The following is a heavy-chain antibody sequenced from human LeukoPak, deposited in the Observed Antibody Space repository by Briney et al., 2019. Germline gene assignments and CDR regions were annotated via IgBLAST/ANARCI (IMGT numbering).Heavy chain of an antibody. CDR1: GGSISSYY. V-gene: IGHV4-59*01. J-gene: IGHJ4*02. Sequence: SETLSLTCTVSGGSISSYYWSWIRQPPGKGLEWIGYIYYSGSTDYNPSLKSRVAISVDTSKNQFSLRLSSVTAADTAVYYCARGSKAAPGTFDYWGQGTLVTVSS. D-gene: IGHD6-13*01. CDR2: IYYSGST. CDR3: ARGSKAAPGTFDY.